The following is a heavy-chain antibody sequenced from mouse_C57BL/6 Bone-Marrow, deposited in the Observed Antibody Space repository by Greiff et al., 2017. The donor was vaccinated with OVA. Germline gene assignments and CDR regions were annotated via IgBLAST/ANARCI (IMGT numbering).Heavy chain of an antibody. D-gene: IGHD1-1*01. CDR1: GYTFTSYW. CDR2: IYPSDSYT. Sequence: VQLQQPGAELVMPGASVKLSCKASGYTFTSYWMHWVKQRPGQGLEWIGEIYPSDSYTNYNQKFKGKSTLTVDKSSSTAYMQLSSLTSEDSAVYYCAREDYYGSSLDYWGQGTTLTVSS. CDR3: AREDYYGSSLDY. J-gene: IGHJ2*01. V-gene: IGHV1-69*01.